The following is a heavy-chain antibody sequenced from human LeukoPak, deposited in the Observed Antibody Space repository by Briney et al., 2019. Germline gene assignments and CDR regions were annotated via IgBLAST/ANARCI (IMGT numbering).Heavy chain of an antibody. CDR3: ARNNWFGEFENWFDP. Sequence: GGSLRLSCAASGFTVSSNHMSWVRQAPGKGPEWVSSISSSSSYIYYADSMKGRFTISRDNAKNSLYLQMNSLRAEDTAVYYCARNNWFGEFENWFDPWGQGTLATVSS. J-gene: IGHJ5*02. CDR1: GFTVSSNH. V-gene: IGHV3-21*01. D-gene: IGHD3-10*01. CDR2: ISSSSSYI.